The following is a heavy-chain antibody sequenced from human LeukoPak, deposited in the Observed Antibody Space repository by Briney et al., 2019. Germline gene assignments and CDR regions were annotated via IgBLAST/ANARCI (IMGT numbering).Heavy chain of an antibody. CDR3: AKFSDSSGSVDFDY. V-gene: IGHV3-23*01. Sequence: GGSLRLSCAAAGLTFSSDAMSSVGEAPGKGLEGGSAISGSGGSTYYADSVKGRFTISRDNSKNTLYLQMNSLRAEDTAVYYCAKFSDSSGSVDFDYWGQGTLVTVSS. CDR2: ISGSGGST. D-gene: IGHD3-22*01. J-gene: IGHJ4*02. CDR1: GLTFSSDA.